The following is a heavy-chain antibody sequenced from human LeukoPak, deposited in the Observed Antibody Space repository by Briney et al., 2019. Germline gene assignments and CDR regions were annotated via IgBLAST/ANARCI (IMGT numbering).Heavy chain of an antibody. CDR3: AKERSVVVPAAPDFDY. CDR1: GFTFSSYG. D-gene: IGHD2-2*01. J-gene: IGHJ4*02. Sequence: GGSLRLSCAASGFTFSSYGMHWVRQAPGKGLEWVAVIWYDGSNKYYADSVKGRFTISRDNSKNTLYLQMNSLRAEDTAVYYCAKERSVVVPAAPDFDYWGQGTLVTVSS. V-gene: IGHV3-30*02. CDR2: IWYDGSNK.